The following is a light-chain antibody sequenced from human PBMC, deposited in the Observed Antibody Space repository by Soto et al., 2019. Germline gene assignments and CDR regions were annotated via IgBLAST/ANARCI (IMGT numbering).Light chain of an antibody. V-gene: IGKV3-15*01. CDR1: QSISDN. Sequence: IVLTQSPATLSVSPGDRATLSCRASQSISDNLAWYQQKRGQAPRLLIHGASTRATGIPARFSGSGSGTEFTLTISSLQSEDFAVYYCHQYEDWPTGYTFGQGTKLEI. J-gene: IGKJ2*01. CDR2: GAS. CDR3: HQYEDWPTGYT.